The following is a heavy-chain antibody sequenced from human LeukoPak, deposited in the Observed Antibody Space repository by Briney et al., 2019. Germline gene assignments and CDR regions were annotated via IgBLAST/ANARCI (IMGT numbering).Heavy chain of an antibody. CDR3: AKGSRGYRSGGCYPLDY. V-gene: IGHV3-23*01. D-gene: IGHD2-15*01. Sequence: PGGSLRLSCAASGFTFSSYAMSWVRQAPGKGLEWVSGISGSGSATYYADSVKGRVTISRDKSKNTLYLQMNSLRAEDTAVYYCAKGSRGYRSGGCYPLDYWGQGTLVTVSS. J-gene: IGHJ4*02. CDR1: GFTFSSYA. CDR2: ISGSGSAT.